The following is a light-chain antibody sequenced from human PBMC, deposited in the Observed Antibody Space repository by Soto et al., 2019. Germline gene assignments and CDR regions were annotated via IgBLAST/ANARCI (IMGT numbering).Light chain of an antibody. CDR3: QQYGNWALT. J-gene: IGKJ4*01. Sequence: EIVMTNSPATLSASPGERVTLSCRASQGVRSNLAWYQQKPGQAPRLLIFGAAYRPTGVPARFGGSGSGTDFTLTIASLQSEDFAVYYCQQYGNWALTFGGGSKVEMK. CDR1: QGVRSN. V-gene: IGKV3-15*01. CDR2: GAA.